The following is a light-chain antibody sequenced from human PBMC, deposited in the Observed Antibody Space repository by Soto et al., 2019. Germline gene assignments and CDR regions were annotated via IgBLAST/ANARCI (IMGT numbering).Light chain of an antibody. Sequence: QPVLTQSPSASASLGASVKLTCTLSSGHSSYAIAWHQQQPEKGPRYLMKLNSDGSHSKGDGIPDRFSGSSSGAARYLTISSLQSEDEADYYCQTWGTGIQWVFGGGTKLTVL. CDR3: QTWGTGIQWV. CDR1: SGHSSYA. CDR2: LNSDGSH. V-gene: IGLV4-69*01. J-gene: IGLJ3*02.